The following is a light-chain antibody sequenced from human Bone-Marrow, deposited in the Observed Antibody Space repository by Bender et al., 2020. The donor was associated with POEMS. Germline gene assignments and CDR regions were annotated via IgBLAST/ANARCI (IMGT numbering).Light chain of an antibody. Sequence: QSVLTQPPSVSGAPGQRVTISCTGSSSNIGAGHHVHWYQQFPGTAPKLLIFGNSNRPSGISNRFSGSKSGNTASLTISGLQAEDEAHYYCSSYRSGNTLVFGGGTKLTVL. CDR2: GNS. V-gene: IGLV1-40*01. CDR3: SSYRSGNTLV. CDR1: SSNIGAGHH. J-gene: IGLJ2*01.